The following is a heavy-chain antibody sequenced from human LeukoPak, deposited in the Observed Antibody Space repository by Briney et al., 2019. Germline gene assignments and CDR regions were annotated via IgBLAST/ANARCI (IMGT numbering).Heavy chain of an antibody. CDR3: AKAGCSSTSCYSNWFDP. V-gene: IGHV3-48*01. Sequence: GGSLRLSCAASGFTFSSYSMNWVRQAPGKGLEWVSYISSSSSTIYYADSVKGRFTISRDNSKNTLYLQMNSLRAEDTAVYYCAKAGCSSTSCYSNWFDPWGQGTLVTVSS. CDR2: ISSSSSTI. J-gene: IGHJ5*02. CDR1: GFTFSSYS. D-gene: IGHD2-2*01.